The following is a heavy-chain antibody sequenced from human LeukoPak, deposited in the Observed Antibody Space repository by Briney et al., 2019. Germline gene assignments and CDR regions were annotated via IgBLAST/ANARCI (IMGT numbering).Heavy chain of an antibody. CDR3: ARDQRYCSSSSCPWEPFDY. V-gene: IGHV3-7*05. Sequence: GGSLRLSCAASGFTFNTNAMSWVRQAPGKGLKWVANIKHDGSEKYYVDSVKGRFTISRDNAKNSLYLQMNSLRAEDTAVYYCARDQRYCSSSSCPWEPFDYWGQGTLVTVSS. J-gene: IGHJ4*02. CDR2: IKHDGSEK. CDR1: GFTFNTNA. D-gene: IGHD2-2*01.